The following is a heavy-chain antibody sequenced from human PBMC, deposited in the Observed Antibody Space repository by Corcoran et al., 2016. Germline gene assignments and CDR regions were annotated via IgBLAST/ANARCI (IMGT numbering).Heavy chain of an antibody. CDR2: IKSKTDGGTT. J-gene: IGHJ6*02. V-gene: IGHV3-15*01. D-gene: IGHD2-2*02. CDR3: TTGCSSTSCYSLDV. CDR1: GFTFSNAW. Sequence: EVQLVESGGGLVKPGGSLRLSCAASGFTFSNAWMSWVRQAPGKGLEWVGRIKSKTDGGTTDYAAPVKGRFTISRDESKNTLYLQMNSLKTEDTAVYYCTTGCSSTSCYSLDVWGQGTTVTVSS.